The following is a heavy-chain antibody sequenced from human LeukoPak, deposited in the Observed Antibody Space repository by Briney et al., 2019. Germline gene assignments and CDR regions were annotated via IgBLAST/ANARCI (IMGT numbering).Heavy chain of an antibody. Sequence: SETLSLTCTVSGGSISSYYWSWIRQPPGKGLEWIGYIYYSGSTNYNPSLKSRVTISVDTSKNQFSLKLTSVTAADTAVYYCARVPFYDSSGVFWGQGTLVTVSS. D-gene: IGHD3-22*01. CDR1: GGSISSYY. CDR2: IYYSGST. CDR3: ARVPFYDSSGVF. V-gene: IGHV4-59*08. J-gene: IGHJ4*02.